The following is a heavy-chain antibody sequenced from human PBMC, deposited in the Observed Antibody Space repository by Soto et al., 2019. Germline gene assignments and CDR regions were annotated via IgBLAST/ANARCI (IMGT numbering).Heavy chain of an antibody. CDR2: ISAYNGNT. V-gene: IGHV1-18*01. Sequence: ASVKVSCKASGYTFTSYGISWVRQAPGQGLEWMGWISAYNGNTNYAQKLQGRVTMTTDTSTSTAYMELRSLRSDDTAVYYCARDEWTSVVVVAATKYYYSMDVWGQGTTVTVSS. D-gene: IGHD2-15*01. CDR3: ARDEWTSVVVVAATKYYYSMDV. CDR1: GYTFTSYG. J-gene: IGHJ6*02.